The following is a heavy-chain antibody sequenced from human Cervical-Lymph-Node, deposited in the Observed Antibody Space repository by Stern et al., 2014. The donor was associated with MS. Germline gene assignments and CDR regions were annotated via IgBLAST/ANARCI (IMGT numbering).Heavy chain of an antibody. CDR3: ASEYSSSAVDY. CDR1: GFIFSNYA. V-gene: IGHV3-30*04. Sequence: VQLVESGGGVVQPGRSLRLSCAASGFIFSNYAMHWVRQAPGKGLEWVAVISYDGSNIYHADSVKGRFTISRDNTKNTLFLQMNNLRAEDTALYYCASEYSSSAVDYWGQGTLVTVSS. CDR2: ISYDGSNI. D-gene: IGHD6-6*01. J-gene: IGHJ4*02.